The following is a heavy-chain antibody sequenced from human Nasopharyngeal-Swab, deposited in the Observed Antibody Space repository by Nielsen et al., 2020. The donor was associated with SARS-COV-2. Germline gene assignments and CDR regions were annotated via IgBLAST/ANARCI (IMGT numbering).Heavy chain of an antibody. V-gene: IGHV3-66*01. CDR1: GFTVGTNF. D-gene: IGHD1-26*01. CDR2: IYRGGTT. Sequence: GESLKISCAASGFTVGTNFMNWVRQVPGKGLEWVSIIYRGGTTYYADSVKGRFTISRDNSKNTLYLQLSSLRPEDTGVYYCVKDPGVGAASTGYFQHWGQGALVTVAS. J-gene: IGHJ1*01. CDR3: VKDPGVGAASTGYFQH.